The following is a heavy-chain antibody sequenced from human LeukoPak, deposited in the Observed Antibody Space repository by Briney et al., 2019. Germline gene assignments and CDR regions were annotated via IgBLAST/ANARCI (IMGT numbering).Heavy chain of an antibody. CDR2: IYTSGST. Sequence: SETLSLSCTVSGGSISSGSYYWSWIRQPAGKGLEWIGRIYTSGSTNYNPSLKSRVTISLDTSKNQFSLKLSSVTAADTAMYYCVGDYGSGSYRFDFWGQGTLVTVSS. V-gene: IGHV4-61*02. CDR1: GGSISSGSYY. D-gene: IGHD3-10*01. CDR3: VGDYGSGSYRFDF. J-gene: IGHJ4*02.